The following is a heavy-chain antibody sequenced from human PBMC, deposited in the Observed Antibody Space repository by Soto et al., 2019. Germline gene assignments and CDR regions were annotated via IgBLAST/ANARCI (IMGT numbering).Heavy chain of an antibody. CDR2: ISYDGSDK. J-gene: IGHJ4*02. D-gene: IGHD2-15*01. V-gene: IGHV3-30*14. CDR1: GFTFSSYA. Sequence: QVQLVESGGGVVQPGRSLRLSCAASGFTFSSYAMHWVRQAPGKGLEWVAVISYDGSDKYYADSVKGRFTISRDNSKGTVYLQMNSLGAGETAVYYCSRDFSMVVVAPGYWGQGTLVTVSS. CDR3: SRDFSMVVVAPGY.